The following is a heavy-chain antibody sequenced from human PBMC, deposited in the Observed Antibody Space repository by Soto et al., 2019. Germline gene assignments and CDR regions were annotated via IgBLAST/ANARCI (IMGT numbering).Heavy chain of an antibody. V-gene: IGHV1-24*01. CDR1: GYTLTELS. CDR2: FDPEDGET. Sequence: ASVKVSCKVSGYTLTELSMHWVRQAPGKGLEWMGGFDPEDGETIYAQKFQGRVTMTEDTSTDTAYMELSSVTAADTAVYYCARSTAYCGGDCHGRYDIWGQGTMVTVSS. D-gene: IGHD2-21*02. J-gene: IGHJ3*02. CDR3: ARSTAYCGGDCHGRYDI.